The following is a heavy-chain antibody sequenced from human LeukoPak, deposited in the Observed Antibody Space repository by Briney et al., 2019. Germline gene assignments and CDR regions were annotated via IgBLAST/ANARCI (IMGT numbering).Heavy chain of an antibody. CDR2: IHHDGRI. Sequence: SETLSLTCDVSGGSIDSTNWWNWVRQPPGKGLEWIGEIHHDGRINYNPSLKSRVTLSVDKSKNQFSLRLNSVTAADTAKYYCARSHDHLWGNYPDYWGQGTLVTVSS. D-gene: IGHD3-16*02. CDR1: GGSIDSTNW. V-gene: IGHV4/OR15-8*01. CDR3: ARSHDHLWGNYPDY. J-gene: IGHJ4*02.